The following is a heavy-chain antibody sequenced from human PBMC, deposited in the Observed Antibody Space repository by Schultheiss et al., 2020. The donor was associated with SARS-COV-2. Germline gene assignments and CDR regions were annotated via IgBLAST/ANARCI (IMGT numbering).Heavy chain of an antibody. J-gene: IGHJ6*02. V-gene: IGHV3-53*01. Sequence: GGSLRLSCAASGFTVSSNYMSWVRQAPGKGLEWVSVIYSGGSTYYADSVKGRFTISRDNSRNTLYLQMNSLRAEDTAVYYCAKVIAAATHYYYNGMDVWGQGTTVTVSS. CDR2: IYSGGST. CDR1: GFTVSSNY. CDR3: AKVIAAATHYYYNGMDV. D-gene: IGHD6-13*01.